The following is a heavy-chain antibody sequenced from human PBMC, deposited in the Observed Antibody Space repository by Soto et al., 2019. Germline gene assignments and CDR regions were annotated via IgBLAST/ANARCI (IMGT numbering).Heavy chain of an antibody. CDR3: ARSRFYYDSSGPEGYFDY. V-gene: IGHV2-70*01. CDR2: IYWDDDK. CDR1: GFSLSTSGMC. Sequence: SGPTLVNPTQTLTLTCTFSGFSLSTSGMCVSWIRQPPGKALEWLALIYWDDDKYYSTPLKTRLTISKDTSKNQVVLTMTNMDPVDTATYYCARSRFYYDSSGPEGYFDYWGQGTLVTVSS. J-gene: IGHJ4*02. D-gene: IGHD3-22*01.